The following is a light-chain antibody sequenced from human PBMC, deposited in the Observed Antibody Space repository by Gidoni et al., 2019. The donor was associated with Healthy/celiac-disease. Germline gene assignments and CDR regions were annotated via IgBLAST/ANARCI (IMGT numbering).Light chain of an antibody. CDR3: YSTDSSGNHKGV. CDR2: EDS. CDR1: ALPKKY. Sequence: SYELTQPPSVLVSPGQTARITCSGDALPKKYASWYQQKSGQAPVLVIYEDSKRPSGIPERFSGSSSGTMATLTISGAQVEDEADYYCYSTDSSGNHKGVFGGGTTLTVL. J-gene: IGLJ3*02. V-gene: IGLV3-10*01.